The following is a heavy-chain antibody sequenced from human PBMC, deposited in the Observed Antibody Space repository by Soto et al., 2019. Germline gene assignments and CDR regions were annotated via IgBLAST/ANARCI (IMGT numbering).Heavy chain of an antibody. Sequence: EVQLVESGGGLVKPGGSLRLSCAASGFTFSTYSMNWVRQAPGKGLEWVSSISSSSSYIYYADSVKGRFTISRDNAKNSRYLKMNSRRAEDRAVYYCARVGGGDLKAFDIWGQGTMVTVSS. CDR3: ARVGGGDLKAFDI. CDR1: GFTFSTYS. CDR2: ISSSSSYI. V-gene: IGHV3-21*01. J-gene: IGHJ3*02. D-gene: IGHD3-16*01.